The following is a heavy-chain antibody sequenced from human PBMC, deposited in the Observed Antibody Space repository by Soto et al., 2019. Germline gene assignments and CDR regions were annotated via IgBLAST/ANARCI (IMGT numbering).Heavy chain of an antibody. CDR1: GFTFRNYD. CDR3: ARTDRDFYGLDV. J-gene: IGHJ6*02. Sequence: EVQLVESGGGLVQPGGSLRLSCEASGFTFRNYDMHWVRQGTGKGLEWVSGISAAGDPDYADSVESRFTISRENAQNSFLLQMNSLRVSETAVYYCARTDRDFYGLDVWGQGTTVIVSS. V-gene: IGHV3-13*05. CDR2: ISAAGDP.